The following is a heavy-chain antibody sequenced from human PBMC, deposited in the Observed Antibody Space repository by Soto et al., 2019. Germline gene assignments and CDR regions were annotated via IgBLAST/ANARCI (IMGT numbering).Heavy chain of an antibody. D-gene: IGHD4-17*01. CDR3: AHKNLGDYPTDY. V-gene: IGHV2-5*02. Sequence: QITLKESGPTLVKPTQTLTLTCTFSGFSLSTSGVGVGWIRQPPGKALEWLAVIYWDGDKRYSPSLKSRLTITKDTSKNQVVLIMTNMDPVDTAKYFCAHKNLGDYPTDYWGQGTLVTVSS. J-gene: IGHJ4*02. CDR2: IYWDGDK. CDR1: GFSLSTSGVG.